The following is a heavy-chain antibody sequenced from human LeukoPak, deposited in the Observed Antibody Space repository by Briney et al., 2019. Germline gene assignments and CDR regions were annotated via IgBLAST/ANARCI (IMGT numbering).Heavy chain of an antibody. CDR2: ITKSGDQT. CDR1: GITFSNSA. CDR3: VKSAGKDGYRDVFDI. J-gene: IGHJ3*02. Sequence: GGSLRLSCVPSGITFSNSALSWVRQAPGKGLEWVATITKSGDQTYYADSVRGLFTISRDISKSTLYLQMNSLRAEDTAVYHCVKSAGKDGYRDVFDIWGQGTVVSVSS. D-gene: IGHD5-24*01. V-gene: IGHV3-23*01.